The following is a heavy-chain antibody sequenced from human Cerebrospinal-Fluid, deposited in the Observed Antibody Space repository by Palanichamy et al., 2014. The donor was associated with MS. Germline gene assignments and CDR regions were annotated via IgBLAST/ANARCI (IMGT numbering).Heavy chain of an antibody. CDR2: IFDNGNT. CDR1: GGSISGGGYS. V-gene: IGHV4-30-4*07. Sequence: QVKLQQSGPGLVKPSQTLSLTCAVSGGSISGGGYSWSWIRQPPGKGLEWIGYIFDNGNTYYNLSLKSRVTISIDTSKNRFSLKLSSVTAADTAVYYCARVHRGWTGYFGVRREPSHYGLDVWGQGTTVTVSS. CDR3: ARVHRGWTGYFGVRREPSHYGLDV. D-gene: IGHD3/OR15-3a*01. J-gene: IGHJ6*02.